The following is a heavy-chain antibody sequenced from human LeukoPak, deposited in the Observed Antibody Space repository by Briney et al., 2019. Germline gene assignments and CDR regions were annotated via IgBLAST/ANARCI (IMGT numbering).Heavy chain of an antibody. J-gene: IGHJ3*02. D-gene: IGHD1-26*01. V-gene: IGHV3-53*01. CDR1: GFTVGSNY. Sequence: GGSLRLSCAASGFTVGSNYMSWVRQAPGKGLEWVSIIYSGGSTFYADSVKGRFTISRDSSKNTLYLQMNSLRAEDTAVYYCARGGSYLSAFDIWGQGTMVTVSS. CDR2: IYSGGST. CDR3: ARGGSYLSAFDI.